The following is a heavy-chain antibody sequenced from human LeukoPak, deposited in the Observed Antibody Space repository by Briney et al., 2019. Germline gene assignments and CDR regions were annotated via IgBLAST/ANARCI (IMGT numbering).Heavy chain of an antibody. CDR3: ARDRDYEGYGMDV. CDR2: IYYSGSRGST. J-gene: IGHJ6*02. CDR1: GGSISRYY. Sequence: PSETLSLTCTVSGGSISRYYWSWIRQPPGKGLEWIGYIYYSGSRGSTNYNPSLKSRVTISVDRSKNQFSLKLNSVTAADTAVYYCARDRDYEGYGMDVWGQGTTVTVSS. D-gene: IGHD4-17*01. V-gene: IGHV4-59*01.